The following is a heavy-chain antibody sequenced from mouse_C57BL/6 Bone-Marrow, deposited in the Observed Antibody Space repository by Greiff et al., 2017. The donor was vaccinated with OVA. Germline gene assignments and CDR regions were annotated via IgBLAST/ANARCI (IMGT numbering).Heavy chain of an antibody. CDR3: ARLLRYPY. Sequence: VQRVESGAELARPGASVKMSCKASGYTFTSYTMHWVKQRPGQGLEWIGYINPSSGYTKYNQKFKDKATLTADKSSSTAYMQLSSLTSEDSAVYYCARLLRYPYWGQGTLVTVSA. D-gene: IGHD1-1*01. CDR1: GYTFTSYT. V-gene: IGHV1-4*01. J-gene: IGHJ3*01. CDR2: INPSSGYT.